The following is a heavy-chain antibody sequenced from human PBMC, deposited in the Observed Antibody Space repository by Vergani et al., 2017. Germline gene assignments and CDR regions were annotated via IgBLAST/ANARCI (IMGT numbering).Heavy chain of an antibody. J-gene: IGHJ6*02. D-gene: IGHD2-2*01. CDR3: ATSTFIVVVPAAAPYYYSALDV. CDR1: GGSFSGYY. Sequence: QVQLQQWGAGLLKPSETLSLTCAVYGGSFSGYYWSWIRQPPGKGLEWIGEINHSGSTNYNPSLKSRVTISVDTSKKQFSLKLSSVTAADTAVYYCATSTFIVVVPAAAPYYYSALDVWGQGTTVTVSS. CDR2: INHSGST. V-gene: IGHV4-34*01.